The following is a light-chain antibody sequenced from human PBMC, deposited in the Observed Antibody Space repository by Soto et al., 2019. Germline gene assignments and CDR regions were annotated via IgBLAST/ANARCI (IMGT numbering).Light chain of an antibody. Sequence: DIQLTQSPSFLSASVGDRVTITCRASQGIAGSLAWYQQKPGKPPKLLIYAASNLQSGVPSRFSGSGSGTRGTLTISSLQPEDFATYYCQQVKSYPRTFGGGTKVEIK. CDR2: AAS. CDR1: QGIAGS. J-gene: IGKJ4*01. CDR3: QQVKSYPRT. V-gene: IGKV1-9*01.